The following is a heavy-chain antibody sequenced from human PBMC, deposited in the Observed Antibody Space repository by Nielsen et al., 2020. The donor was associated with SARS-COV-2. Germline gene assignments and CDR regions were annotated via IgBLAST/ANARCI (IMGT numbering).Heavy chain of an antibody. CDR2: INLGGGT. J-gene: IGHJ6*02. Sequence: SETLSLTCSVHGGSFTDYYWSWIRQPPGRGLEWIGEINLGGGTNYNPSLKSRVTMSLDTSTNQFSLKLSSVTAADTAVYYCAKEDLKMDYGMDVWGQGTTVTVSS. V-gene: IGHV4-34*01. CDR3: AKEDLKMDYGMDV. D-gene: IGHD2-2*03. CDR1: GGSFTDYY.